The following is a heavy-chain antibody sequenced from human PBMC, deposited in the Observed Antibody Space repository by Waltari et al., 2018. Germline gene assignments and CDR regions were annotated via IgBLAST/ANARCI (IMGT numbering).Heavy chain of an antibody. CDR3: ARVGYDYIWGIYRPDDAFDI. Sequence: QVQLVQAGAGVKKPGSSVKVSCKASGGTFSRYAISWVRQAPGQGLEWMGGMSPIRGISNYAQKYHGTVSITTHDSTSTDYMELSSLRSEDTVVYYGARVGYDYIWGIYRPDDAFDIWGQGTMVTVSS. CDR1: GGTFSRYA. V-gene: IGHV1-69*05. D-gene: IGHD3-16*02. J-gene: IGHJ3*02. CDR2: MSPIRGIS.